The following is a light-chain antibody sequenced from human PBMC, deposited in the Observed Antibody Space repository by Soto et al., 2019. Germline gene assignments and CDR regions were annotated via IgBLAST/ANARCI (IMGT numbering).Light chain of an antibody. Sequence: DTQMTQSPSTLSASVGDRVTITCRASQSISNWLAWYQQKPGKAPKLLINDASSVESGVPSRFSGSGSGTEFTLTINSLQPDDFATYYCQQYNSFSGTFGQGTKVDIK. CDR3: QQYNSFSGT. J-gene: IGKJ1*01. V-gene: IGKV1-5*01. CDR1: QSISNW. CDR2: DAS.